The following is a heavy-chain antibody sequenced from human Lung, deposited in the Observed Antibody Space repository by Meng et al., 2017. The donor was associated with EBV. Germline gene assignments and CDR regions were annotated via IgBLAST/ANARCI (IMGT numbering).Heavy chain of an antibody. D-gene: IGHD2-2*02. CDR1: GYTFTDYY. V-gene: IGHV1-2*06. CDR2: INPNSGAT. J-gene: IGHJ2*01. CDR3: ARDSRHCTSASCYSWYFDL. Sequence: QVQLVQSGAAVKKPGASVKFSCMASGYTFTDYYMHWVRQALGQGLEWMGRINPNSGATEYAQNFQGRVTMTRDTSISTAYMELSRLRSDDTAVYYCARDSRHCTSASCYSWYFDLWGRGTLVTVSS.